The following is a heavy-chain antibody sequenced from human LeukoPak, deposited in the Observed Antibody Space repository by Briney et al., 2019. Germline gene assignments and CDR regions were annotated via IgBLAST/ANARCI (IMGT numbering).Heavy chain of an antibody. J-gene: IGHJ6*02. CDR1: GFTFSSYG. D-gene: IGHD2-2*01. CDR2: ISYVGTEK. CDR3: VAVAPAAATGHYYGMDV. V-gene: IGHV3-30*03. Sequence: GGSLRLSCAACGFTFSSYGMHWVGQAAGKGVEWVAVISYVGTEKFHAESVKGRFTISRDNAKSTLYLEMNTLRAEDTAVYYCVAVAPAAATGHYYGMDVWGQGTTVTVSS.